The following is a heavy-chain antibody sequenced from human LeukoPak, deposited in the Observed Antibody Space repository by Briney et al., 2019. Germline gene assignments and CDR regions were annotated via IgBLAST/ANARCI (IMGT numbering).Heavy chain of an antibody. CDR2: INPNSGGT. V-gene: IGHV1-2*02. D-gene: IGHD6-6*01. CDR1: GYTFTGYY. CDR3: ARDRLISSSSGDWFDP. J-gene: IGHJ5*02. Sequence: ASVKVSRKASGYTFTGYYMHWVRQAPGQGLEWMGWINPNSGGTNYAQKFQGRVTMTRDTSISTAYMELSRLRSDDTAVYYCARDRLISSSSGDWFDPWGQGTLVTVSS.